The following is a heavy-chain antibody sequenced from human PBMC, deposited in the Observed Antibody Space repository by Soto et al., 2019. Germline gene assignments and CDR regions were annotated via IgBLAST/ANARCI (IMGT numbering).Heavy chain of an antibody. J-gene: IGHJ4*02. V-gene: IGHV3-30-3*01. CDR3: AREQVSTTGTHFDY. Sequence: QVQLVESGGGVVQPGRSLRLSCAASGFTFSSYAMHWVRQAPGKVLERVAVISYDGSNKYYADSLKGRFTITRDNSKNTLYLQLTSLRAEDTAVYYCAREQVSTTGTHFDYGGQGTLVTFSS. CDR1: GFTFSSYA. CDR2: ISYDGSNK. D-gene: IGHD1-1*01.